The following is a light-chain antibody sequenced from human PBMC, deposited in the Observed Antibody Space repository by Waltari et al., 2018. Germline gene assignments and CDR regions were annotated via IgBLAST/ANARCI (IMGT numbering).Light chain of an antibody. CDR3: CSFAGGNNFEVI. Sequence: QSALTQPASVSGSPGQSSTISSTGTSSNVAHYHIFSRFQHHPGNAPKLLISEVSNWPAGISNRFSGSTAGNTASLTISGLQAEDESDYYCCSFAGGNNFEVIFGGGTRLTVL. V-gene: IGLV2-23*02. CDR1: SSNVAHYHI. CDR2: EVS. J-gene: IGLJ2*01.